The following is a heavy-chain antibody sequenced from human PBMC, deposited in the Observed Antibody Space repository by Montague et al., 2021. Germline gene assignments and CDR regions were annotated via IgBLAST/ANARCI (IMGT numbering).Heavy chain of an antibody. J-gene: IGHJ5*01. Sequence: SLRLSCAASGFVSSSYWMTLFRRAPGKGLEWVAHIKQDGFEKYYLESVRGRFTISRDNDKDSLYLQMNSLGVEDTAMYYCAKGGTTAMTPSSAWGHGALVTVSS. CDR3: AKGGTTAMTPSSA. D-gene: IGHD4-17*01. CDR1: GFVSSSYW. V-gene: IGHV3-7*01. CDR2: IKQDGFEK.